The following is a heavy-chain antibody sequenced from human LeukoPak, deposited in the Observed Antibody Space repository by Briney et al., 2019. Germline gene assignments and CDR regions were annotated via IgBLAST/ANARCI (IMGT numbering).Heavy chain of an antibody. CDR3: AKAFARLPPTAAVAGTNY. Sequence: GGSLRLSCAASGFTFTNYAMSWVRQAPGKGLEWVSAISDSGGSTYYADSVKGRFTISRDNSKNKLDLQMNSLRAEDTAVYYCAKAFARLPPTAAVAGTNYWGQGTLVTVCS. CDR1: GFTFTNYA. D-gene: IGHD6-19*01. V-gene: IGHV3-23*01. J-gene: IGHJ4*02. CDR2: ISDSGGST.